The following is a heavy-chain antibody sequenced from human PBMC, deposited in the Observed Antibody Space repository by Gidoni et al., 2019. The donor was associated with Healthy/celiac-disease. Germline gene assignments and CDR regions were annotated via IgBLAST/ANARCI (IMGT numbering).Heavy chain of an antibody. V-gene: IGHV3-15*01. CDR3: TTQLGYCSSTSCNY. CDR1: GFTFSNAW. Sequence: EVQLVESGGGLVKPGGSLRLSCAASGFTFSNAWMSWVRQAPGKGLEGVGRIKSKTDGGTTDYAAPVKGRFTISRDDSKNTLYLQMNSLKTEDTAVYYCTTQLGYCSSTSCNYWGQGTLVTVSS. D-gene: IGHD2-2*01. CDR2: IKSKTDGGTT. J-gene: IGHJ4*02.